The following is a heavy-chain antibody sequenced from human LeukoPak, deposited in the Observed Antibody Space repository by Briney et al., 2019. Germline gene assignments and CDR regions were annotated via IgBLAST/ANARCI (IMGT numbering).Heavy chain of an antibody. V-gene: IGHV4-34*01. J-gene: IGHJ4*02. CDR1: GGSFSGYY. CDR2: INPSEIT. CDR3: ARGSRWSGEKVGYFDR. Sequence: SETLSLTCVVYGGSFSGYYWGWIRQPPGKGLEWIGDINPSEITNYNQSLKSRVTISADTPKNQFSLGLSSVTAADTAVYYCARGSRWSGEKVGYFDRWGQGNLVTVSS. D-gene: IGHD3-10*01.